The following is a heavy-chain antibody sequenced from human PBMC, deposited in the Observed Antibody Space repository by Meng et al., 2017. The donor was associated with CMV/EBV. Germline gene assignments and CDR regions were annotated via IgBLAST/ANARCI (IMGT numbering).Heavy chain of an antibody. J-gene: IGHJ4*02. V-gene: IGHV3-30*04. CDR3: ARHYRWGWYEYFDY. CDR2: KSSNAKNK. Sequence: HWLRKAPSRGLGLETVKSSNAKNKYYADSVKGRFTIARDNTKNTLFLQMNSLGSEDTTYYDCARHYRWGWYEYFDYWGQGTLVTVSS. D-gene: IGHD6-19*01.